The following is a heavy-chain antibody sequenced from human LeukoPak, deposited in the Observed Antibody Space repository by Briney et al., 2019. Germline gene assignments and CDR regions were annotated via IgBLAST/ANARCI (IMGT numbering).Heavy chain of an antibody. CDR2: IYYSGST. CDR1: GYSISSGYF. V-gene: IGHV4-61*01. J-gene: IGHJ5*02. D-gene: IGHD3-10*01. Sequence: SETLSLTCTVSGYSISSGYFWGWIRQPPGKGLEWIGYIYYSGSTNYNPSLKSRVTISVDTSKNQFSLKLSSVTAADTAVYYCARVRYYGSGFWPWFDPWGQGTLVTVSS. CDR3: ARVRYYGSGFWPWFDP.